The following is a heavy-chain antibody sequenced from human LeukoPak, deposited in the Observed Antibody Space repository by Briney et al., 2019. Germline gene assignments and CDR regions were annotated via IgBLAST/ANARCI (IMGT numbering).Heavy chain of an antibody. Sequence: ASVKVSCKASGYTFTSYGISWVRQAPGQGLEWMGWISAYNGNTNYAQKLQGRVTMTTDTSTSTAYMELRSLRSDDTAVHYCARDGAIVGATTHHAFDLWGQGTMLTVSS. CDR2: ISAYNGNT. V-gene: IGHV1-18*01. CDR3: ARDGAIVGATTHHAFDL. D-gene: IGHD1-26*01. J-gene: IGHJ3*01. CDR1: GYTFTSYG.